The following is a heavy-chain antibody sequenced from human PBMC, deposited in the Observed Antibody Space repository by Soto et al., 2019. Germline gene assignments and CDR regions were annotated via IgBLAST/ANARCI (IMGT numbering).Heavy chain of an antibody. CDR1: GLTFSSYW. CDR2: INTDGSST. J-gene: IGHJ4*02. V-gene: IGHV3-74*01. Sequence: EVQLVESGGGLVQPGGSLRLSCAASGLTFSSYWMHWVRQAPGKGLVWVSRINTDGSSTTYADSVKGRFTISRDNTKHTLYLQMNSLRVEDTAVYYCARASGSNIHFDYWGQGTLVTVSS. D-gene: IGHD1-26*01. CDR3: ARASGSNIHFDY.